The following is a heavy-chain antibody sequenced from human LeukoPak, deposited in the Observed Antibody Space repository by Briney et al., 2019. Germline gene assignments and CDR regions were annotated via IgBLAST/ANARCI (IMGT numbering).Heavy chain of an antibody. Sequence: GGSLRLSSAASGFTFSSYSMNWVRQAPGKGLEWVSSISSSSSYIYYADSVKGRFTISRDNAKNSLYLQMNSLRAEDTAVYYCARADGSGSYPFDYWGQGTLVTVSS. CDR1: GFTFSSYS. J-gene: IGHJ4*02. CDR3: ARADGSGSYPFDY. D-gene: IGHD3-10*01. CDR2: ISSSSSYI. V-gene: IGHV3-21*01.